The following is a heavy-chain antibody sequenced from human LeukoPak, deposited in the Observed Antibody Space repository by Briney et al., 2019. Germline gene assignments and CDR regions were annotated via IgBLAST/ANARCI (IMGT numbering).Heavy chain of an antibody. CDR2: IIPIFGTA. Sequence: SVKVSCKASGGTFSSYAISWVRQAPGQGLEWMGGIIPIFGTANYAQKFQGRVTITADESASTAYMELSSLRSEDTAVYYCARPFYYDSNGGEGMDVWGQGTTVTVSS. J-gene: IGHJ6*02. D-gene: IGHD3-22*01. CDR3: ARPFYYDSNGGEGMDV. CDR1: GGTFSSYA. V-gene: IGHV1-69*13.